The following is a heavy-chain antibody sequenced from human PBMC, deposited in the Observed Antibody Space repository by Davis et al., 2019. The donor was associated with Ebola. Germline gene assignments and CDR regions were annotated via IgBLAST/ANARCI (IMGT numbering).Heavy chain of an antibody. D-gene: IGHD3-3*01. CDR1: GGSISSGGYY. V-gene: IGHV4-31*03. J-gene: IGHJ5*02. CDR3: AGVYYDFWRAGGIDP. CDR2: IYYSGST. Sequence: PSETLSLTCTVSGGSISSGGYYWSWIRQHPGKGLEWIGYIYYSGSTYYNPSLKGRVTISVDTSKNQFSLKLSSVTAADTAVYYCAGVYYDFWRAGGIDPWGQGTLVTVSS.